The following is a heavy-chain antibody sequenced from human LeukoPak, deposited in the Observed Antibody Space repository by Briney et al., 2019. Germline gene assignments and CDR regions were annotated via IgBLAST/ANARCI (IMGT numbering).Heavy chain of an antibody. CDR1: GFTFSRYA. J-gene: IGHJ4*02. D-gene: IGHD2-2*01. V-gene: IGHV3-23*01. Sequence: PGGSLRLSCAASGFTFSRYAMSWVRQAPGKGLEWVSAISGSGGSTYYADSVEGGFTLSRDNSKNTLYLQMNSLRAEDTAVYYCAKDLPAAISGFDYWGQGTLVTVSS. CDR3: AKDLPAAISGFDY. CDR2: ISGSGGST.